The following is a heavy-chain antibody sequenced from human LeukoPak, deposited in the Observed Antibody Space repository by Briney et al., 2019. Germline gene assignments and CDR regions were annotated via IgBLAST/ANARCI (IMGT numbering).Heavy chain of an antibody. D-gene: IGHD3-22*01. J-gene: IGHJ2*01. CDR2: IIPILGIA. Sequence: SVKVSCKASGGTFSNYTISWVRRAPGQGLEWMGRIIPILGIANYAQKFQGRVTITADKSTSTAYMELSSLRSEDTAVYYCARGFRDYDSSGYYPSPSRFWYFDLWGRGTLVTVSS. CDR3: ARGFRDYDSSGYYPSPSRFWYFDL. V-gene: IGHV1-69*02. CDR1: GGTFSNYT.